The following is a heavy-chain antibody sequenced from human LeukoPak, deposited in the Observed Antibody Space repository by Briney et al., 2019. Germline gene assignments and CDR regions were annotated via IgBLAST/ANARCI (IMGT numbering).Heavy chain of an antibody. CDR3: ARSSGYDAFDI. D-gene: IGHD3-22*01. CDR1: GFTFSNYW. Sequence: PGGSLRLSCAASGFTFSNYWMSWVRQAPGKGLEWVSYTSSSGSTRYYTDSVKGRFTISRDNAKNSLYLQMNSLRAGDTAVYYCARSSGYDAFDIWGQGTMVTVSS. CDR2: TSSSGSTR. V-gene: IGHV3-48*04. J-gene: IGHJ3*02.